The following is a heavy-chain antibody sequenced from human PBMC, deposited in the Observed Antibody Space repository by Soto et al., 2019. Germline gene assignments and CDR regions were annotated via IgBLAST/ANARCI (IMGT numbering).Heavy chain of an antibody. CDR1: GGTFSSYA. J-gene: IGHJ6*02. CDR2: IIPIFGTA. Sequence: QVQLVQSGAEVKKPGSSVKVSCKASGGTFSSYAISWVRQAPGQGLEWMGGIIPIFGTANYAQKFQGRVTITADESTSAAYMELSSLGSEDTAVYYCARGAYGSGSFGTYYYGLDVWGQGPTVTVSS. V-gene: IGHV1-69*12. D-gene: IGHD3-10*01. CDR3: ARGAYGSGSFGTYYYGLDV.